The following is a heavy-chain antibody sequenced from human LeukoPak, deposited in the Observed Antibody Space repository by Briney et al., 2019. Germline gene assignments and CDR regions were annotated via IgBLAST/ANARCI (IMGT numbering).Heavy chain of an antibody. V-gene: IGHV3-23*01. J-gene: IGHJ4*02. Sequence: GGSLRLSCVASGFTFSNYVMNWVRQAPGKGLECVSGISGGGTSTYYADSVKGRFTISRDNSKNTLYLQMNSLRAEDTAVYYCARGVDSWQQQDYWGQGTLVTVSS. CDR2: ISGGGTST. CDR1: GFTFSNYV. CDR3: ARGVDSWQQQDY. D-gene: IGHD6-13*01.